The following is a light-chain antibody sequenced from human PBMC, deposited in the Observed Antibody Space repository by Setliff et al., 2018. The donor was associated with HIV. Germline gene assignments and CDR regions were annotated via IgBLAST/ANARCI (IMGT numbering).Light chain of an antibody. Sequence: QSALGQPASVSGSPGQSITISCTGTSTDIGHYGLVSWYQQHPGRAPQLILFDVNKRPSGVSSRFFGPKSGNTASLSISGLQAGDEADYFCCAYAGSDTCVFGTGTK. CDR1: STDIGHYGL. CDR2: DVN. CDR3: CAYAGSDTCV. V-gene: IGLV2-23*02. J-gene: IGLJ1*01.